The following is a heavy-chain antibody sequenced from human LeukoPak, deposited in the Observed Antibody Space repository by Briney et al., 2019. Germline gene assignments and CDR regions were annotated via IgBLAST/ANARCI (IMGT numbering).Heavy chain of an antibody. CDR1: GYTFTSYY. D-gene: IGHD3-10*01. J-gene: IGHJ5*02. CDR2: INPSGGST. V-gene: IGHV1-46*01. CDR3: ARVNGPIWFGELFGSWFDP. Sequence: GASVKVSCKASGYTFTSYYMHWVRQAPGQGLEWMGIINPSGGSTSYAQKFQGRVTMTRDTSTSTVYMELSSLRSEDTAVYYCARVNGPIWFGELFGSWFDPWGQGTLVTVSS.